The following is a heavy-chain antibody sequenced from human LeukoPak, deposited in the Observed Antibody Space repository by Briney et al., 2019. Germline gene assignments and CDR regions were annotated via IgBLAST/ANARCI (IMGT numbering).Heavy chain of an antibody. D-gene: IGHD3-3*01. J-gene: IGHJ4*02. CDR2: IYYSGST. CDR1: GGSISSYY. Sequence: PSETLSLTCTVSGGSISSYYWSWIRQPPGKGLEWIGYIYYSGSTNYNPSLESRVTISVDTSKNQFSLKLSSVTAADTAVYYCASSLYYDFWSGSLDYWGQGTLVTVSP. CDR3: ASSLYYDFWSGSLDY. V-gene: IGHV4-59*01.